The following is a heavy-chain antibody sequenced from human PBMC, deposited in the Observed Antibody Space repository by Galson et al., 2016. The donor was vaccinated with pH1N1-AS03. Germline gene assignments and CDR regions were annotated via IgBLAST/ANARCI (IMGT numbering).Heavy chain of an antibody. CDR3: ARDASGLDV. J-gene: IGHJ6*02. CDR1: RGSVNTDDYF. Sequence: SETLSLTCTVSRGSVNTDDYFWTWIRQPPGKGLEWIGHVFYTGATNYNPSVKGRVTISIDTSNNKFSLRLNSVSASDTGVYYCARDASGLDVWGQGTTVTVS. V-gene: IGHV4-61*08. CDR2: VFYTGAT.